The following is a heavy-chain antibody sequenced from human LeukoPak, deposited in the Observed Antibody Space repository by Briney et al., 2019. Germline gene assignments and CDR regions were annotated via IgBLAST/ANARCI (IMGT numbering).Heavy chain of an antibody. V-gene: IGHV3-48*01. D-gene: IGHD1-14*01. J-gene: IGHJ4*02. CDR3: AKDEGLYHQTSDY. CDR2: ISAGSGTV. Sequence: PGGSLRLSCAASGLSLSSNNMHWVRQTPGGGLEWLSYISAGSGTVFSADSVKGRFTISRDNSKNTLYLQMNSLRAEDTAVYYCAKDEGLYHQTSDYWGQGTLVTVSS. CDR1: GLSLSSNN.